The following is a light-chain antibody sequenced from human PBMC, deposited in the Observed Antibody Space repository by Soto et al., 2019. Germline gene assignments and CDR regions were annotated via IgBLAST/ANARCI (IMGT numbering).Light chain of an antibody. CDR1: QSVSSY. J-gene: IGKJ2*01. V-gene: IGKV3-11*01. Sequence: EIVLTQSPATLSLSPGERATLSCRASQSVSSYLAWYQQKPGQAPRLLIYDASNRVTGIPARFSGRGSGTDFTLTISSLEPEDFAVYYCQQRSSWPTFGQGTKLEIK. CDR2: DAS. CDR3: QQRSSWPT.